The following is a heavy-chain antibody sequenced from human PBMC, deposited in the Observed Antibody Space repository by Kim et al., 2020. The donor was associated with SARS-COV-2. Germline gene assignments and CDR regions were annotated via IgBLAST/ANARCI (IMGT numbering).Heavy chain of an antibody. CDR3: AVLWFGELGVYGMDV. CDR1: GFTFSSYS. V-gene: IGHV3-21*01. Sequence: GGSLRLSCAASGFTFSSYSMNCVRQAPGKGLEWVSSISSSSSYIYYADSVKGRFTISRDNAKNSLYLQMNSLRAEDTAVYYCAVLWFGELGVYGMDVWGQGTTVTVSS. D-gene: IGHD3-10*01. CDR2: ISSSSSYI. J-gene: IGHJ6*02.